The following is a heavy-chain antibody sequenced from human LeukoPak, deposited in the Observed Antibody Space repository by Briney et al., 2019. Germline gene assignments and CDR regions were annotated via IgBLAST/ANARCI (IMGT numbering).Heavy chain of an antibody. CDR1: GFTFSSYA. D-gene: IGHD6-19*01. Sequence: GALRLSCAASGFTFSSYAMHWVRQAPGKGLEWVAVISYDGSNKYYADSVKGRFTISRDNSKNTLYLQMNSLRAEDTAVYYCARDISGQWLEYYFDYWGQGTLVTVSS. J-gene: IGHJ4*02. CDR3: ARDISGQWLEYYFDY. V-gene: IGHV3-30-3*01. CDR2: ISYDGSNK.